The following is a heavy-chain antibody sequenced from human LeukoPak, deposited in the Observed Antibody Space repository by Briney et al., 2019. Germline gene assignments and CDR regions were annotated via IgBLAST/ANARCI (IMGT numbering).Heavy chain of an antibody. Sequence: SETLSLTCTVSGGSISSSPYYWSWLRQPAGKGLEWIRRSYTSGITNYNPSLKSRVTISGDTSKNQFSLKLSSVTAADTAVYYCARDPGARGSGSDYWGQGTLVTVSS. CDR1: GGSISSSPYY. J-gene: IGHJ4*02. CDR2: SYTSGIT. D-gene: IGHD3-10*01. V-gene: IGHV4-61*02. CDR3: ARDPGARGSGSDY.